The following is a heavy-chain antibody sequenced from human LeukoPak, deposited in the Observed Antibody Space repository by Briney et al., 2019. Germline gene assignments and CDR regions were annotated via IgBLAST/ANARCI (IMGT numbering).Heavy chain of an antibody. CDR2: INPNSGGT. Sequence: ASVKVSCKASGYTFTGYYMHWVRQAPGQGLEWMGWINPNSGGTNYAQKFQGRVTMTRDTSISTAYMKLSRLRSDDTAVYYCAREVNYYDSSGYYCDYWGQGTLVTVSS. J-gene: IGHJ4*02. D-gene: IGHD3-22*01. CDR1: GYTFTGYY. CDR3: AREVNYYDSSGYYCDY. V-gene: IGHV1-2*02.